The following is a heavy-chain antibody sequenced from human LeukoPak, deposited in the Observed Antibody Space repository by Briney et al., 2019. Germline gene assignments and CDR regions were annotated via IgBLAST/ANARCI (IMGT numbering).Heavy chain of an antibody. CDR2: IYSSGGT. CDR1: GGSISSGSYY. J-gene: IGHJ4*02. CDR3: ARLSYSTIDY. V-gene: IGHV4-61*02. Sequence: SETLSLTCTVSGGSISSGSYYWSWIRQPAGKGLEWIGRIYSSGGTNYNPSLRSRVTISVDTSKNQFSLKLTSVTAADTAVYYCARLSYSTIDYWGQGTLVTVSS. D-gene: IGHD6-13*01.